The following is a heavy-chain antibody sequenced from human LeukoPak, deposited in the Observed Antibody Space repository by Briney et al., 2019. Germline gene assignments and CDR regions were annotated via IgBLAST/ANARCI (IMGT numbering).Heavy chain of an antibody. Sequence: GASVKVSCKASGYTFTGYGITWVRQAPGQGLEWMGWISAYNGNTNYAQKLQGRVTLTTDTSTGTAHMELRSLRSDDAAVYYCARAGSSGSYGYWGQGTLVTVSS. J-gene: IGHJ4*02. V-gene: IGHV1-18*01. CDR3: ARAGSSGSYGY. CDR1: GYTFTGYG. D-gene: IGHD1-26*01. CDR2: ISAYNGNT.